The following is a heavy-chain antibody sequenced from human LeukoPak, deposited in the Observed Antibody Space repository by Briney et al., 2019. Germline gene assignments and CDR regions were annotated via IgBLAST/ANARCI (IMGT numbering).Heavy chain of an antibody. CDR1: GGSISSYY. J-gene: IGHJ4*02. Sequence: PSETLSLTCTVSGGSISSYYWSWIRQPPGKGLEWIGYIYTSGGTNYNPSLKSRVTISVDTSKNQFSLKLSSVTAADTAVYYCATTGGWYDPSFDYWGQGTLVTVSS. CDR3: ATTGGWYDPSFDY. D-gene: IGHD6-19*01. V-gene: IGHV4-4*09. CDR2: IYTSGGT.